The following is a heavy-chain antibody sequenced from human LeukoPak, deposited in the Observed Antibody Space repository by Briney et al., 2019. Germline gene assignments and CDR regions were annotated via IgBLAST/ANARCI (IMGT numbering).Heavy chain of an antibody. D-gene: IGHD1-1*01. CDR2: IYSGGFT. CDR3: AKTGNPATGDY. CDR1: GFTVSSNY. Sequence: GGSLRLSCAASGFTVSSNYMSWVRQAPGKGLEWVSVIYSGGFTYYADSVKGRFTISRDNSKNTLYLQMNGLRAEDTAVYYCAKTGNPATGDYWGQGTLVTVSS. J-gene: IGHJ4*02. V-gene: IGHV3-53*01.